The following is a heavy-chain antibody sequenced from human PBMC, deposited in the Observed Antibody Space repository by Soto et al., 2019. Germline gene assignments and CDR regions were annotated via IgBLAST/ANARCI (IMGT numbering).Heavy chain of an antibody. J-gene: IGHJ6*02. V-gene: IGHV3-21*01. CDR2: ISSSSSYI. CDR3: AKADYSSSRYYYYGMDV. CDR1: GGTFSSYG. Sequence: GGSLRLSWAASGGTFSSYGGNWVRQAPGKGLEWVSSISSSSSYIYYADSVKGRFTISRDNAKNTLYLQMNSLRAEDTAVYYCAKADYSSSRYYYYGMDVWGHGTTVTVSS. D-gene: IGHD6-13*01.